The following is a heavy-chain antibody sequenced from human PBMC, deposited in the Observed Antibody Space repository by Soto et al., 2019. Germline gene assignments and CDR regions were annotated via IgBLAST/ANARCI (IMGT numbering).Heavy chain of an antibody. V-gene: IGHV3-23*01. CDR3: AKMVHGGYVSYFDS. CDR2: TSGSGDTT. J-gene: IGHJ4*02. D-gene: IGHD5-12*01. Sequence: GGSLRLSCEASGFTFTSYAMSWVRQAPGKGLEWVSATSGSGDTTYYADSVKGRFTISRDNSEKRLYLQMNSLRAEDTAVYYCAKMVHGGYVSYFDSWGQGTLVTVSS. CDR1: GFTFTSYA.